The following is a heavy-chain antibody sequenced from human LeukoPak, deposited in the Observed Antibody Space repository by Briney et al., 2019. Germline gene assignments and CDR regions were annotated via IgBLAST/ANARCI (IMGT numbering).Heavy chain of an antibody. V-gene: IGHV1-69*02. CDR3: AVIIVVVPAAMSVVRGDWDAFDI. CDR1: GGTFSSYT. CDR2: IIPILGIA. Sequence: SVKVSCKASGGTFSSYTISWVRQAPGQGPEWMGRIIPILGIANYAQKFQGRVTITADKSTSTAYMELSSLRSEDTAVYYCAVIIVVVPAAMSVVRGDWDAFDIWGQGTMVTVSS. J-gene: IGHJ3*02. D-gene: IGHD2-2*01.